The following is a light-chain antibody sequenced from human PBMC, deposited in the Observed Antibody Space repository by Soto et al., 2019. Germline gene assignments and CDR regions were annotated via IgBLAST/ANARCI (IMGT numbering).Light chain of an antibody. V-gene: IGLV1-40*01. J-gene: IGLJ2*01. Sequence: QSVLTQPPSVSGAPGQRVTISCTGSSSNIGAGYDVHWYLQLPGTAPKLLIYDNNNRPSGVPDRFSGSKSGTSASLDIIGLQAEDEADYYCQSYDSSLSGAVFGGGTTVTVL. CDR3: QSYDSSLSGAV. CDR1: SSNIGAGYD. CDR2: DNN.